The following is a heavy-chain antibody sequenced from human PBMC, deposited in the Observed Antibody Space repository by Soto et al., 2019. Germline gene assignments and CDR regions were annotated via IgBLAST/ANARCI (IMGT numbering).Heavy chain of an antibody. J-gene: IGHJ3*01. CDR3: VQDIYTPLRRALDL. V-gene: IGHV3-9*01. D-gene: IGHD3-16*01. Sequence: PGGSLRLSCAASGFRFQDFAMYWVRQVPGKGLEWVSGITWNSGNIGYADSVKGRFTISRDNAKNSLYLQMNSLRVEDTALYYCVQDIYTPLRRALDLWGQGTMVTVSS. CDR2: ITWNSGNI. CDR1: GFRFQDFA.